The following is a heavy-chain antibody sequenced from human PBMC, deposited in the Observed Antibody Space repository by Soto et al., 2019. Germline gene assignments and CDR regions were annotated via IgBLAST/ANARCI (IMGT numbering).Heavy chain of an antibody. J-gene: IGHJ4*02. CDR1: GYTFTSYY. D-gene: IGHD1-26*01. V-gene: IGHV1-46*03. Sequence: ASVKDSCKGSGYTFTSYYMHWVREAPGQGLEWMGIINPSGGSTSYAQKFQGSVTMTRDTSTSTVYMELSSLISEDMVVFYCASGLRWEIQQGPGWGQGTLVTVSS. CDR3: ASGLRWEIQQGPG. CDR2: INPSGGST.